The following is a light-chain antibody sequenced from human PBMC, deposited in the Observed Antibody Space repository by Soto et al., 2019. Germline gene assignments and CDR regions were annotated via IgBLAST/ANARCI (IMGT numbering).Light chain of an antibody. CDR1: QSATSSY. Sequence: EIVLTQSPATLSVSPGERATLSFRASQSATSSYLAWYQQKPGQAPRLLIYGASSRATGIPDRFSGSGSGTDFALTISRLEPEDFAVYYCQTYGSSPTLGGGTKVDIK. J-gene: IGKJ4*01. CDR2: GAS. CDR3: QTYGSSPT. V-gene: IGKV3-20*01.